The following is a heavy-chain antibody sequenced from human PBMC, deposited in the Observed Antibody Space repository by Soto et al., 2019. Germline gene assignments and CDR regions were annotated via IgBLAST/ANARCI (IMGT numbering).Heavy chain of an antibody. V-gene: IGHV1-69*02. D-gene: IGHD2-8*02. CDR1: GGTFSRYT. Sequence: QVQLVQSGAEVKKPGSSVKVSCKASGGTFSRYTFTWVRQAPGQGLEWMGRIIPILDIPNYAQNFQGRVTITADKRTSPAYMELSSRTSDDTAVYYCASHFTGVLVLCPSPPGGDNYGWDVWGQGTTVTVSS. CDR3: ASHFTGVLVLCPSPPGGDNYGWDV. CDR2: IIPILDIP. J-gene: IGHJ6*02.